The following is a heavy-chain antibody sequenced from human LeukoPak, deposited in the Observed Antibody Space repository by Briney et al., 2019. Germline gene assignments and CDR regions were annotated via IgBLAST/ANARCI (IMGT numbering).Heavy chain of an antibody. J-gene: IGHJ5*02. CDR2: INHSGST. D-gene: IGHD2-2*01. CDR1: GGSFSGYY. CDR3: AMRPAAHNWFDP. V-gene: IGHV4-34*01. Sequence: SETLSLTCAVYGGSFSGYYWSWIRQPPGKGLEWIGEINHSGSTNYNPSLKSRVTISVDTSKNQFSLKLSSVTAADTAVYYCAMRPAAHNWFDPWGQGTLVTVSS.